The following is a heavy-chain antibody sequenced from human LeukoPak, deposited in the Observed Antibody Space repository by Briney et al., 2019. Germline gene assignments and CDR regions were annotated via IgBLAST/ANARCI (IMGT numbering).Heavy chain of an antibody. CDR3: ARAGGCSGGSCYSGYMDV. J-gene: IGHJ6*03. CDR1: GYTFTSYG. D-gene: IGHD2-15*01. V-gene: IGHV1-18*01. CDR2: ISAYNGNT. Sequence: EASVKVSCKASGYTFTSYGISWVRQAPGQGLEWMGWISAYNGNTNYAQKFQGRVTITADKSTSTAYMELSSLRSEDTAVYYCARAGGCSGGSCYSGYMDVWGKGTTVTVSS.